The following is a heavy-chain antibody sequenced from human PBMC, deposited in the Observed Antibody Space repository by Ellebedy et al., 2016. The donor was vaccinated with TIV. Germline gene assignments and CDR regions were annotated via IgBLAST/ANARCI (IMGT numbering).Heavy chain of an antibody. CDR3: ASDGSYGDYRSPTHAFVM. CDR2: INQDGREK. D-gene: IGHD4-17*01. Sequence: GESLKISCAASGFSFSNYWMAWVRQAPGKGLEWVANINQDGREKYYVDSVKGRFTISRDNAQTSLYLQMNSLGADDTAMYYCASDGSYGDYRSPTHAFVMWGQGTMVSVSS. V-gene: IGHV3-7*01. J-gene: IGHJ3*02. CDR1: GFSFSNYW.